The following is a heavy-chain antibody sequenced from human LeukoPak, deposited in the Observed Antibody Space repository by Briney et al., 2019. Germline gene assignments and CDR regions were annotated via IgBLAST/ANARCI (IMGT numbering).Heavy chain of an antibody. J-gene: IGHJ4*02. Sequence: GESLKISCKGSGYSFTSYWIGWVRQMPGKGVEWLGIIYPGDSDTRYSPSFQGQVTISADKSISTAYLQWSSLKASDTAMYYCARQDYYYDSSGYFRLFDYWGQGTLVTVSS. CDR3: ARQDYYYDSSGYFRLFDY. V-gene: IGHV5-51*01. D-gene: IGHD3-22*01. CDR1: GYSFTSYW. CDR2: IYPGDSDT.